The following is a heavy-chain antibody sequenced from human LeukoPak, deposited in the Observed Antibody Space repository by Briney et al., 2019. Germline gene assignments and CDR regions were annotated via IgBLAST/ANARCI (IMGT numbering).Heavy chain of an antibody. CDR1: GLTFSSHW. V-gene: IGHV3-74*01. CDR2: ITNDGSST. Sequence: GGSLRLSCAASGLTFSSHWMHWVRQAPGKGLVWVSRITNDGSSTTYADSVKGRFTISRDNSKNTLYLQMNSLRAEDTAVYYCAKDPATVTANFDYWGQGTLVTVSS. D-gene: IGHD4-17*01. CDR3: AKDPATVTANFDY. J-gene: IGHJ4*02.